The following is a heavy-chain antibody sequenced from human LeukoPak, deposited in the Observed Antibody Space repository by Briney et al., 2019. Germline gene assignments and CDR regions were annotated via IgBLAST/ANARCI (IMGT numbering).Heavy chain of an antibody. CDR2: IRYDGSNK. Sequence: QPGGSLRLSCAASGFTFSSHGMHWVRQTPAKGLEWVAFIRYDGSNKYYADSVKGRFIISRDNSKNTLFLQMNSLRSEDTAVYYCAKGGKYDILTGYRRSRLLGDFWGQGTLVTVSS. V-gene: IGHV3-30*02. CDR3: AKGGKYDILTGYRRSRLLGDF. D-gene: IGHD3-9*01. CDR1: GFTFSSHG. J-gene: IGHJ4*02.